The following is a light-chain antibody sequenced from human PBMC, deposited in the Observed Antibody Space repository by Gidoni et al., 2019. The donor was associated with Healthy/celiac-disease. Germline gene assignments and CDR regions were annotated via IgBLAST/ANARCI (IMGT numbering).Light chain of an antibody. Sequence: DIQMTQSPSSLSASVGDIVTITCQASQDISNYLNWYQQKPGKAPTLLIYDASNLETGVPSMFSGSGSGTDFTFTISSLQPEDIATYYCQQYDNLPFTFGPGTKVDIK. CDR1: QDISNY. CDR2: DAS. CDR3: QQYDNLPFT. V-gene: IGKV1-33*01. J-gene: IGKJ3*01.